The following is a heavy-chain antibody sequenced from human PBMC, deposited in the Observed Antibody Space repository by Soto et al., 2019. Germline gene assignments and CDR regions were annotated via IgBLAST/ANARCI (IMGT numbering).Heavy chain of an antibody. CDR3: ARPRGYSYVLADY. Sequence: EVQLVESGGGLVQPGGSLRLSCAASGFSFSSYNMNWVRQAPGKGLEWVSYISSSSSTIYYAASVKGRFTISRDNAKNSLSLQMNSLRDEDTAVYYCARPRGYSYVLADYWGQGTLVTVSS. V-gene: IGHV3-48*02. CDR2: ISSSSSTI. J-gene: IGHJ4*02. CDR1: GFSFSSYN. D-gene: IGHD5-18*01.